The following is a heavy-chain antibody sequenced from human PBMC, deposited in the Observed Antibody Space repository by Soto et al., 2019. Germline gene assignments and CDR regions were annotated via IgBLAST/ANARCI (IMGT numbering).Heavy chain of an antibody. CDR2: ISFDGTAK. V-gene: IGHV3-30*03. CDR3: ATGRSTRFDP. J-gene: IGHJ5*02. Sequence: GGSLRLSCVASGFTFNRYGMHWVRQAPGKGLEWVAEISFDGTAKYYAESVKGRFTVSRDNGDNTLHLEMNSLGAKDTAVYFCATGRSTRFDPWGQGTLVTVSS. D-gene: IGHD1-1*01. CDR1: GFTFNRYG.